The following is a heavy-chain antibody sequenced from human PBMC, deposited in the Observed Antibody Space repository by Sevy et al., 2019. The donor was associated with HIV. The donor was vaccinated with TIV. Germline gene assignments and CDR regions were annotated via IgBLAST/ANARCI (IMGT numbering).Heavy chain of an antibody. V-gene: IGHV3-49*03. CDR1: GFTFGDYV. Sequence: GGSLRLSCTTSGFTFGDYVMNWFRQAPGKGLEWVGFIRSKAYGGTTEYAASVKGRFTISRDDSKSIAYLQMTSLKTEDTAVYFCTSSSPVLWFGELLPFDYWGQGSLVTVSS. D-gene: IGHD3-10*01. J-gene: IGHJ4*02. CDR2: IRSKAYGGTT. CDR3: TSSSPVLWFGELLPFDY.